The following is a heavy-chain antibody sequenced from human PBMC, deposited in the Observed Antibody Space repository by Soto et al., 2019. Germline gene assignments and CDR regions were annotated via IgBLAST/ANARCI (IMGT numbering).Heavy chain of an antibody. CDR2: IYYSGSA. CDR1: GGSISSGDYY. CDR3: ARVPQGGRGFDI. D-gene: IGHD3-10*01. V-gene: IGHV4-30-4*01. Sequence: QVQLQESGPGLVKPSQTLSLTCTVSGGSISSGDYYWSWIRQPPGKGLEWIGYIYYSGSAYFNPSLKSRVTISVDTSKNQFSLKLSSVTAADTAVFYCARVPQGGRGFDIWGQGTMVTVSS. J-gene: IGHJ3*02.